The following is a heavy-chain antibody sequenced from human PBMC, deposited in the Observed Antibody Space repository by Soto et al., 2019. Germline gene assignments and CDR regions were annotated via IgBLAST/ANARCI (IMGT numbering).Heavy chain of an antibody. Sequence: SETLFLTCPVSGGSISSGDYYWSWIRQPPGKGLEWSGYISYSGSTYYKPSPKSLVPISVDTSKNQFSLKLRHVTAADTAVYYCARDAYYYDSSGYYYPGSFDLWGQVKMVT. CDR1: GGSISSGDYY. CDR3: ARDAYYYDSSGYYYPGSFDL. CDR2: ISYSGST. V-gene: IGHV4-30-4*01. J-gene: IGHJ3*01. D-gene: IGHD3-22*01.